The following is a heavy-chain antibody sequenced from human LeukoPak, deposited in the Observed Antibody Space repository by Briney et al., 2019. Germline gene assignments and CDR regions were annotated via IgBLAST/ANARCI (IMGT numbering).Heavy chain of an antibody. CDR3: ARLPQGSGYYYFDY. Sequence: PSETLSLTCAVYGGSFSGYYWSWIRQPPGKGLEWIGEINHSGSTNYNPSLKSRVTISVDTSKNQFSLKLSSVTAADTAVYYCARLPQGSGYYYFDYWGQGTLVTVPS. CDR1: GGSFSGYY. V-gene: IGHV4-34*01. CDR2: INHSGST. J-gene: IGHJ4*02. D-gene: IGHD3-22*01.